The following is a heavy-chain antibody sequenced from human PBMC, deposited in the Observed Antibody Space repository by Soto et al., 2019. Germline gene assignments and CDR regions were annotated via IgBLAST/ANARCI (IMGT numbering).Heavy chain of an antibody. CDR3: ARLEVATIKGAGGYYFDY. Sequence: ASVKVSCKASGYTFTSYAMHWVRQAPGQRLEWMGWINAGNGNTKYSQKFQGRVTITRDTSASTAYMELSSLRSEDTAVYYCARLEVATIKGAGGYYFDYWGQGTLVTVSS. D-gene: IGHD5-12*01. V-gene: IGHV1-3*01. CDR2: INAGNGNT. J-gene: IGHJ4*02. CDR1: GYTFTSYA.